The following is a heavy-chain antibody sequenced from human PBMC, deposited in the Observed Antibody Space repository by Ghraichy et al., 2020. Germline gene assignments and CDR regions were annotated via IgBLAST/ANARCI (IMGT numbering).Heavy chain of an antibody. CDR3: ARGRVPYYDFWSRRNWFDP. J-gene: IGHJ5*02. D-gene: IGHD3-3*01. CDR1: GGSFSGYY. CDR2: INHSGST. V-gene: IGHV4-34*01. Sequence: SQTLSLTCAVYGGSFSGYYWSWIRQPPGKGLEWIGEINHSGSTNYNPSLKSRVTISVDTSKNQFSLKLSSVSAADTAVYYCARGRVPYYDFWSRRNWFDPWGQGTLVTVSS.